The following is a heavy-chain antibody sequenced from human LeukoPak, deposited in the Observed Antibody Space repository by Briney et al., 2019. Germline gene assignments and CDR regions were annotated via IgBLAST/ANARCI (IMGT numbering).Heavy chain of an antibody. Sequence: AGGALRLSCAASGFTFSSYSMNWVRQAPGKGLERVSYISSSSSNVYYADSVRGRFTISRDNAKNSLYLQMNSLRAEDTAVYYCARAGVVWFGEFDPWGQGTLVTVSS. CDR2: ISSSSSNV. V-gene: IGHV3-48*04. CDR3: ARAGVVWFGEFDP. CDR1: GFTFSSYS. J-gene: IGHJ5*02. D-gene: IGHD3-10*01.